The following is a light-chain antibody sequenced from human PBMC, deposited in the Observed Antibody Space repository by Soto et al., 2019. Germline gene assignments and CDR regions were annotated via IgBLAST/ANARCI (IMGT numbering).Light chain of an antibody. Sequence: EIVLTQSPGTLSLSPGERATLSCRASQSVSSSFLAWYQQKPGQAPRHLIYGASSRATGIPDMFSGSGSGADLTLTISRREPEDFAVYYCQQDGSSPPWTFSQGTNVEI. CDR3: QQDGSSPPWT. CDR1: QSVSSSF. V-gene: IGKV3-20*01. CDR2: GAS. J-gene: IGKJ1*01.